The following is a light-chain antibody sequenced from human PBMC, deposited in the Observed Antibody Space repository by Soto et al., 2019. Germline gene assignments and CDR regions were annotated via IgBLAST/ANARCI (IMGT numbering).Light chain of an antibody. CDR1: QSISNW. Sequence: DIQMTQSPSPLAVSVGDKATITCRAIQSISNWLAWYQQKPGKAPNLLIYDASSLQSGVPSRFSGSGSGTEFTLTISSLQPEDFATYYCQHYNGFSSSVTFGPGTKVDIK. V-gene: IGKV1-5*01. J-gene: IGKJ3*01. CDR3: QHYNGFSSSVT. CDR2: DAS.